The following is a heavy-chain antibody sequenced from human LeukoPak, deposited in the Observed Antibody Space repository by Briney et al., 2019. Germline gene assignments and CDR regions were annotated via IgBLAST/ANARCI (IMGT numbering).Heavy chain of an antibody. V-gene: IGHV3-30*18. CDR1: GFTFSSYG. D-gene: IGHD3-22*01. Sequence: GGSLRLSCAASGFTFSSYGMHWVRQAPGEGLEWVAVISYDGSNKYYADSVKGRFTISRDNSKNTLYLQMNSLRAEDTAVYYCAKDADYYDSSGYHHYYFDYWGQGTLVTVSS. J-gene: IGHJ4*02. CDR3: AKDADYYDSSGYHHYYFDY. CDR2: ISYDGSNK.